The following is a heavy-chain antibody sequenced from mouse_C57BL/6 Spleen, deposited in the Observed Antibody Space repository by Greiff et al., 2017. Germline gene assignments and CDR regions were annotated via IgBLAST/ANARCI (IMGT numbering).Heavy chain of an antibody. V-gene: IGHV6-3*01. Sequence: EVKVEESGGGLVQPGGSMKLSCVASGFTFSNYWMNWVRQSPEKGLEWVAQIRLKSDNYATNYAESVKGRFTISRDDSKSSVYLQMNNLRAEDTVIYYCTGGYGSSYEGFAYWGQGTLVTVSA. CDR1: GFTFSNYW. D-gene: IGHD1-1*01. CDR2: IRLKSDNYAT. J-gene: IGHJ3*01. CDR3: TGGYGSSYEGFAY.